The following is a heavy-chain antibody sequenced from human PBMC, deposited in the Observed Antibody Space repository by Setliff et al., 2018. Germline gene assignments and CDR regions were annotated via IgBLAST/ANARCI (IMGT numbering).Heavy chain of an antibody. CDR1: GYTFSANA. CDR2: IYTDNGNT. J-gene: IGHJ4*02. CDR3: ARGSRGFDY. V-gene: IGHV1-3*04. Sequence: ASVKVSCKASGYTFSANAIHWVRQAPGQRLEWMGFIYTDNGNTKYSKNFQDRVATTKDTSASTAYMELSSLTSEDTAVYLCARGSRGFDYWGQGALVTVSS.